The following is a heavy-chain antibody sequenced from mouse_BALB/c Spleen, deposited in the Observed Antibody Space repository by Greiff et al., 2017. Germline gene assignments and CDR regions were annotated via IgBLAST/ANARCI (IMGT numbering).Heavy chain of an antibody. V-gene: IGHV5-17*02. CDR3: ARKVGRDYYAMDY. J-gene: IGHJ4*01. CDR2: ISSGSSTI. D-gene: IGHD4-1*01. CDR1: GFTFSSFG. Sequence: EVNVVESGGGLVQPGGSRKLSCAASGFTFSSFGMHWVRQAPEKGLEWVAYISSGSSTIYYADTVKGRFTISRDNPKNTLFLQMTSLRSEDTAMYYCARKVGRDYYAMDYWGQGTSVTVSS.